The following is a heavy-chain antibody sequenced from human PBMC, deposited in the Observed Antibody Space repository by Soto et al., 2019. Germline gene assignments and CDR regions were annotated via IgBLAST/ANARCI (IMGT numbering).Heavy chain of an antibody. V-gene: IGHV3-33*08. Sequence: GVLRVSSADSGLSFSSYYMSWVRQAQGKGLEWVAVIWYDGSNKYYEDSVKGRFTISRDNSKNTLYLQMNRLRAEDTAVYYCARKIEYYYDSSGYYFDYWGQGTLVTVSS. CDR1: GLSFSSYY. D-gene: IGHD3-22*01. CDR3: ARKIEYYYDSSGYYFDY. CDR2: IWYDGSNK. J-gene: IGHJ4*02.